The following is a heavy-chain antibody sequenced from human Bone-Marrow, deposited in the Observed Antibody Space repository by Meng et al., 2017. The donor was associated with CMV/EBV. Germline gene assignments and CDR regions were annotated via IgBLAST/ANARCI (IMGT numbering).Heavy chain of an antibody. CDR1: GGTFRRYA. V-gene: IGHV1-69*12. J-gene: IGHJ4*02. D-gene: IGHD6-19*01. Sequence: VQMVRSGAEVKRPGSSVKVSSKAPGGTFRRYAISWGRQAPGQGLEWMGEIIPIFGTANYAQKFQGRVTITADESTSTAYMGLSSLRSEDTAVYYCASPIAVAGYYFDYWGQGTLVTVSS. CDR3: ASPIAVAGYYFDY. CDR2: IIPIFGTA.